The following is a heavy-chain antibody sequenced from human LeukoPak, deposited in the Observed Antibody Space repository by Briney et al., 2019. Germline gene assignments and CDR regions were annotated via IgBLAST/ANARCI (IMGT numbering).Heavy chain of an antibody. CDR2: INHSGST. CDR3: ARGERDDYVSGSNWFDP. V-gene: IGHV4-34*01. CDR1: GGSFSGYY. D-gene: IGHD3-16*01. Sequence: SETLSLTCAVYGGSFSGYYWSWIRQPPGKGLEWIGEINHSGSTNYNPSLKSRVTISVDTSKNQFSLKLSSVTAADTAVYYCARGERDDYVSGSNWFDPWGQGTLVTVSS. J-gene: IGHJ5*02.